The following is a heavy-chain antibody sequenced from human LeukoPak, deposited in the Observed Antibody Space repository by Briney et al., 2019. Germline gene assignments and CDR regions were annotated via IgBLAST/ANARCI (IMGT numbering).Heavy chain of an antibody. J-gene: IGHJ4*02. V-gene: IGHV4-39*01. D-gene: IGHD3-9*01. Sequence: PSETLCLTCSVSGGSINSNSHHWDWIRQAPGKGLEWSGNIYYSGTTSYNPSLKSRVTISVDTSKNLFSLRLSSVTAADTAVYYCARRGDILTDYAFDYWGQGTLVTVSS. CDR2: IYYSGTT. CDR3: ARRGDILTDYAFDY. CDR1: GGSINSNSHH.